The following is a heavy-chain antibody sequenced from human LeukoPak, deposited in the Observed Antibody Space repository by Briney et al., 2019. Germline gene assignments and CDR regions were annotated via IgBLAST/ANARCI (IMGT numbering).Heavy chain of an antibody. CDR2: INPDGRDT. CDR3: TSWGDTTAEYFQR. CDR1: GFSFGRHW. J-gene: IGHJ1*01. D-gene: IGHD2-21*02. Sequence: GGSLRLSCAASGFSFGRHWMNWVRQAPGKGLEWVAHINPDGRDTYYVDSVKGRFTISRDNAQNSMYLQMNSLRVEDTAVYYCTSWGDTTAEYFQRWGQGTLITVSS. V-gene: IGHV3-7*01.